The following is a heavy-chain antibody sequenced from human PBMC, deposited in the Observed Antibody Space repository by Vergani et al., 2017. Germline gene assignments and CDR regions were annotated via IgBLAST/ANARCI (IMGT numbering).Heavy chain of an antibody. Sequence: QVQLQESGPGLVKPSQTLSLTCTVSGGSISSGGYYWSWIRQHPGKGLEWIGYIYYSGSTYYNPSLKSRVTISVDTSKNQFSLKLSSVTAADTAVYYCAGYYDSSGYSTGYYCDYWGQGTLVSVSS. V-gene: IGHV4-31*03. CDR1: GGSISSGGYY. CDR2: IYYSGST. CDR3: AGYYDSSGYSTGYYCDY. J-gene: IGHJ4*02. D-gene: IGHD3-22*01.